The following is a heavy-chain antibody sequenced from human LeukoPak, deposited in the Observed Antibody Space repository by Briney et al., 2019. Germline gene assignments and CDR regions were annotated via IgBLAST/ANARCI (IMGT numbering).Heavy chain of an antibody. CDR3: ARAGYCSGGSCYSFDY. V-gene: IGHV4-34*01. D-gene: IGHD2-15*01. CDR2: INHSGST. CDR1: GGSFSGYY. J-gene: IGHJ4*02. Sequence: TSETLSLTCAVYGGSFSGYYWSWIRQPPGKGLEWIGEINHSGSTNYNPSLKSRVTISVDTSKNQFSLKLSSMTAADTAVYYCARAGYCSGGSCYSFDYWGQGTLVTVSS.